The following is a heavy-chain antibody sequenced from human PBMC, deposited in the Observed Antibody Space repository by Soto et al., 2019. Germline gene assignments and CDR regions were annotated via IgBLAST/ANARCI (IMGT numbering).Heavy chain of an antibody. CDR3: ARIYSNCRYNWFDP. CDR2: MYWADYK. CDR1: GFSLSTTGVG. Sequence: SGPTLVNPTQTLTLTCTFSGFSLSTTGVGVGWIRQPPGKALEWLALMYWADYKRYSPSLKTRLTISKDTSKNQVVLTMTNMDPVDTATYYCARIYSNCRYNWFDPWGQGTLVTVSS. D-gene: IGHD4-4*01. J-gene: IGHJ5*02. V-gene: IGHV2-5*02.